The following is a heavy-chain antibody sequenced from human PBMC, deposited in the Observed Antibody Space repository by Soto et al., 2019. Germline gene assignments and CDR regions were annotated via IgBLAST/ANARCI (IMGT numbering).Heavy chain of an antibody. D-gene: IGHD6-19*01. J-gene: IGHJ3*02. V-gene: IGHV3-23*01. CDR3: AKSQYTSGFDAFDI. CDR2: MSGGGGTT. Sequence: EVQLLESGGDLVQPGGSLRLSCAASGFTFSSNAMVWVRQAPGKGLEWVSAMSGGGGTTYYADSVKGRFTISRDNSKNTLYLQMNSLRAEDTALYHCAKSQYTSGFDAFDIWGQGTMVTVSS. CDR1: GFTFSSNA.